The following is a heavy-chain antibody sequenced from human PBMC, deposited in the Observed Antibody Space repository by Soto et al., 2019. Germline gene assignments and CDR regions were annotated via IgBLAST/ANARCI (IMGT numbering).Heavy chain of an antibody. V-gene: IGHV1-3*01. D-gene: IGHD6-13*01. J-gene: IGHJ5*02. Sequence: SVKVSCKAHGYTFTGYGIHLVRQAPGQRLEWMGWINAANGDTKYSPKFQGRVTITRDTSASTAYMELSSLRSEDTAVYYCVRRHVSATGIDWFDPWGQGTLVTVSS. CDR3: VRRHVSATGIDWFDP. CDR1: GYTFTGYG. CDR2: INAANGDT.